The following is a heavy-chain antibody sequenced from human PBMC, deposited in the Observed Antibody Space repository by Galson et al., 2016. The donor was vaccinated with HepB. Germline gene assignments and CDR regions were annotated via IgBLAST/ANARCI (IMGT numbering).Heavy chain of an antibody. CDR3: AKVDCGGDCKRFDY. J-gene: IGHJ4*02. V-gene: IGHV3-23*01. Sequence: SLRHSCAASGLTVSNTYMGWVRQAPGQGLEWVSSITNIGGNTYYADSVKCRFTTSRDNSKNTLYLQMSSLRAEDTALYYCAKVDCGGDCKRFDYWGQGTLVTVSS. CDR2: ITNIGGNT. D-gene: IGHD2-21*02. CDR1: GLTVSNTY.